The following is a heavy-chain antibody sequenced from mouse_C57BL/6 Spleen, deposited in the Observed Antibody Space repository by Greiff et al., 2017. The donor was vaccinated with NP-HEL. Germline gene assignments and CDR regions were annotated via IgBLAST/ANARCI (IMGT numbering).Heavy chain of an antibody. CDR3: ARGGTGDAMDY. CDR2: FHPSNDDT. V-gene: IGHV1-47*01. Sequence: QVKVVESGAELVKPGASVKMSCKASGYTFTTYPIEWMKQNHGKSLEWIGTFHPSNDDTKYNEKFKGKATLTVEKSSSTVYLELSRLTSDDSAVYYCARGGTGDAMDYWGQGTSVTVSS. CDR1: GYTFTTYP. D-gene: IGHD3-3*01. J-gene: IGHJ4*01.